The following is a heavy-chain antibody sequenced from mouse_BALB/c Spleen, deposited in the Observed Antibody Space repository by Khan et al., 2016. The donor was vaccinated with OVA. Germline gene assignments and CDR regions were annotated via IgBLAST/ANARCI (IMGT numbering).Heavy chain of an antibody. Sequence: VQLQESGPELVKPGSSMNMSCKASGYTFTDYVLNWVMQRPGQGLEWIGQIFPGSGDTYYNEKFKDKATLTADKSSNTVYMQLGSLTSEDSAVDFCARSGYGSLVYGGQGTTLTVSS. V-gene: IGHV1-77*01. CDR1: GYTFTDYV. D-gene: IGHD1-1*01. CDR3: ARSGYGSLVY. J-gene: IGHJ2*01. CDR2: IFPGSGDT.